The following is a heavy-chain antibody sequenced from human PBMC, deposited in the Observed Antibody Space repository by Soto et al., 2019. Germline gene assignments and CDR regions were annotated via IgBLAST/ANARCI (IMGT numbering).Heavy chain of an antibody. D-gene: IGHD3-9*01. J-gene: IGHJ6*02. CDR3: ARTYYDILTGYSHYYYYGMDV. Sequence: SDALCLTCTVSGGSISSGCYYSGWIRQHPGNGLEWIVCIYYSWSTYYNPSLNSRVTISVDTSKNQFSLELSSVTAADTAVYYCARTYYDILTGYSHYYYYGMDVWGQGTTVTVSS. V-gene: IGHV4-39*01. CDR2: IYYSWST. CDR1: GGSISSGCYY.